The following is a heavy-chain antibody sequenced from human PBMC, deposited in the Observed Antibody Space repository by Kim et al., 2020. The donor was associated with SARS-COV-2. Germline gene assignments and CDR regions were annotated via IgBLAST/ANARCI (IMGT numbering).Heavy chain of an antibody. CDR3: AKGYFDWWYYFDY. V-gene: IGHV3-9*01. J-gene: IGHJ4*02. CDR2: ISWNSGSI. CDR1: GFTFDDYA. Sequence: GGSLRLSCAASGFTFDDYAMHWVRQAPGKGLEWVSGISWNSGSIGYADSVKGRFTISRDNAKNSLYLQMNSLRAEDTALYYCAKGYFDWWYYFDYWGQGTLVTVSS. D-gene: IGHD3-9*01.